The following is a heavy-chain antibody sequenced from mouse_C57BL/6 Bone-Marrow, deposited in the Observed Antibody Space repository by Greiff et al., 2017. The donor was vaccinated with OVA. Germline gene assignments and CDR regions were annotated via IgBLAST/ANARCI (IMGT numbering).Heavy chain of an antibody. CDR2: IYPSDSET. CDR3: ARWLGAY. J-gene: IGHJ3*01. V-gene: IGHV1-61*01. Sequence: QVQLQQPGAELVRPGSSVKLSCKASGYTFTSYWLAWVKQRPGQGLEWIGNIYPSDSETHYNQKFKDKATLTVDKSSSTAYMQLSSLTSEDSAVYYCARWLGAYWGQGTLVTVSA. CDR1: GYTFTSYW. D-gene: IGHD2-2*01.